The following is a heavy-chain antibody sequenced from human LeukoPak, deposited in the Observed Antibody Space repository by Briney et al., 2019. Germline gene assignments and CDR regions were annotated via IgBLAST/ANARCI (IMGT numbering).Heavy chain of an antibody. V-gene: IGHV5-51*01. CDR3: ASPTAVTTHYFDF. J-gene: IGHJ4*02. CDR2: IYPGDSDT. D-gene: IGHD4-17*01. CDR1: GYSFGSYW. Sequence: GESLKISCKGSGYSFGSYWIGWVRQMPGKGLEWMGIIYPGDSDTRYSPSFQGQVTISADKSIKTAYLQWSSLKASDTAIYYCASPTAVTTHYFDFWGQGTLVTVSS.